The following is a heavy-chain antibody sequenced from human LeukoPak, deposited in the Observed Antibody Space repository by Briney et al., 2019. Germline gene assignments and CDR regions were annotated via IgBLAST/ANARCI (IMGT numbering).Heavy chain of an antibody. Sequence: PGGSLRLSCAASGLTFSDFYMFWIRQAPGKGLEWVSYISASGNTMYYGDSVKGRFTISRDNAKNSLYLQMSSLRAEDTAVYYCARDGSGSYDQWGQGTLVTVSS. V-gene: IGHV3-11*01. J-gene: IGHJ4*02. CDR3: ARDGSGSYDQ. CDR2: ISASGNTM. D-gene: IGHD3-10*01. CDR1: GLTFSDFY.